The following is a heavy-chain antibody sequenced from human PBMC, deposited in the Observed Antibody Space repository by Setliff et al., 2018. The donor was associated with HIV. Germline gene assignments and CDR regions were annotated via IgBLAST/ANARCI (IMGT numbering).Heavy chain of an antibody. D-gene: IGHD3-10*01. CDR3: AAGEITMVRGVIRYYYYGMDV. V-gene: IGHV1-58*02. Sequence: GASVKVSCKASGFTFSSSAMQWVRQARGQRLEYIGWIVVGSGDTNYSQKFQERLTITGDMSTSTAYMELNSLRSEDTAVYYCAAGEITMVRGVIRYYYYGMDVWGQGTTVTVSS. J-gene: IGHJ6*02. CDR1: GFTFSSSA. CDR2: IVVGSGDT.